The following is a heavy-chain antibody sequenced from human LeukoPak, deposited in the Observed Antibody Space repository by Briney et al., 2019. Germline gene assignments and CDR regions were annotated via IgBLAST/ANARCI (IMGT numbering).Heavy chain of an antibody. J-gene: IGHJ5*01. CDR1: GFTFNNYA. CDR3: AKGLRGNSDS. Sequence: GGSLRLSCVASGFTFNNYAIAGVRQAPEKGLEWVSSITDSGLNTYYADSVKGRITISRDNSKNTLYLQMNSLRAEDTAVYYCAKGLRGNSDSWGQGTLVTVSS. D-gene: IGHD3-16*01. V-gene: IGHV3-23*01. CDR2: ITDSGLNT.